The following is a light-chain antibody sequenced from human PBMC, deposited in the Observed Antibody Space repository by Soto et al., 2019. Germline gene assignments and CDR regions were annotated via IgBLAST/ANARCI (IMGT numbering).Light chain of an antibody. Sequence: DLQMTQSPSSVSALIGDRVTITCRASQGVGSHVNWYQQKPGKAPNLLIHGASNLQSGVPSTFSGSGSETDFTLTISSLQPEDFATYYCQQNYRAPLTFCGGTKVEIK. CDR2: GAS. CDR1: QGVGSH. CDR3: QQNYRAPLT. J-gene: IGKJ4*01. V-gene: IGKV1-39*01.